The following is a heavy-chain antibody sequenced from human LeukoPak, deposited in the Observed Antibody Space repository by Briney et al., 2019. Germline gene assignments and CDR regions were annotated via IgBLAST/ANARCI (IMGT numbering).Heavy chain of an antibody. CDR2: IYYSGST. CDR3: ASYGSGYSYAMDY. CDR1: GGSISSYY. J-gene: IGHJ4*02. Sequence: SETLSLTCTVSGGSISSYYWSWIRQPPGKGLEWIGYIYYSGSTNYNPSLKSRVTISVDKSKNQFSLKLSSVTAADTAVYYCASYGSGYSYAMDYWGQGTLVTVSS. V-gene: IGHV4-59*12. D-gene: IGHD5-18*01.